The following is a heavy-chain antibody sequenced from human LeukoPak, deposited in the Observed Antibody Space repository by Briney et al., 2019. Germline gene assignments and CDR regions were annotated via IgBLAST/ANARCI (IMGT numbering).Heavy chain of an antibody. CDR1: GGSFSGYY. Sequence: SETLSLTCAVYGGSFSGYYWSWIRQPPGKGLEWIGEINHSGSTNYNPSLKSRVTISVDTSKNQFSLKLSSVTAADTAVYYCARLATRKWFDPWGQGTLVTVSS. V-gene: IGHV4-34*01. D-gene: IGHD5-12*01. CDR2: INHSGST. CDR3: ARLATRKWFDP. J-gene: IGHJ5*02.